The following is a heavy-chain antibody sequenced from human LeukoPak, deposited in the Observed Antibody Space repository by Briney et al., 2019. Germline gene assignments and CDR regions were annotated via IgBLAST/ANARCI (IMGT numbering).Heavy chain of an antibody. CDR2: INHSGST. CDR3: ARSGYGGVRGATFDY. D-gene: IGHD1-26*01. V-gene: IGHV4-34*01. Sequence: PSETLSLTCAVYGGSFSGYYWSWIRQPPGKVLEWIGEINHSGSTNYNPSLKSRVTISVDTSKNQFSLKLSSVTAADTAVYYCARSGYGGVRGATFDYWGQGTLVTVSS. CDR1: GGSFSGYY. J-gene: IGHJ4*02.